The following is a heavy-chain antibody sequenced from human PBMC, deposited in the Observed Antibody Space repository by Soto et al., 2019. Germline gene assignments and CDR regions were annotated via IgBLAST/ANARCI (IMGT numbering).Heavy chain of an antibody. CDR2: IYYSGST. J-gene: IGHJ4*02. CDR3: ARAVTQDY. CDR1: GGSINNYY. V-gene: IGHV4-59*01. D-gene: IGHD4-17*01. Sequence: SETQSLTCPISGGSINNYYWNWIRQPPGKGLEWIGYIYYSGSTNYNPSLKSRVTISVDTSKNQFSLKLNSVTAADTAVYYCARAVTQDYWGQGTLVTVSS.